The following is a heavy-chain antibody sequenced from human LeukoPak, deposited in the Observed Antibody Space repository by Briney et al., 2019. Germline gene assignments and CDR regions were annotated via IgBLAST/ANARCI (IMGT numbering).Heavy chain of an antibody. J-gene: IGHJ5*02. CDR1: GYTFTDYY. D-gene: IGHD3-10*01. V-gene: IGHV1-2*02. CDR3: ATNILVRDIINWFDP. CDR2: IKPNSGDT. Sequence: GASVEVSCKASGYTFTDYYMHWVRQAPGQGLEWMGWIKPNSGDTRSAQKFQGRVIMTRDTSTGTAYMELSSLRYDDTAVYYCATNILVRDIINWFDPWGQGTLVTVSS.